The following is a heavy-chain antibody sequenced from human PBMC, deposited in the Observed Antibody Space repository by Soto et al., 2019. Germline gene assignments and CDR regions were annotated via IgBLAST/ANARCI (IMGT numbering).Heavy chain of an antibody. D-gene: IGHD5-18*01. V-gene: IGHV4-31*03. CDR3: AREGGYSYGSPYGSGAFDI. CDR2: IYYSGNT. J-gene: IGHJ3*02. CDR1: GGSISSGGYY. Sequence: SETLSLTCTVSGGSISSGGYYWSWIRQHPGKGLEWIGYIYYSGNTYYNPSLKSRVTISVDTSKNQFSLKLSSVTAADTAVYYCAREGGYSYGSPYGSGAFDIWGQGTMVTVSS.